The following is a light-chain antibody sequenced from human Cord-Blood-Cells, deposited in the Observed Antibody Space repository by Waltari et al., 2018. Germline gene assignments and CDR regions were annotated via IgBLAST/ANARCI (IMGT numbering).Light chain of an antibody. V-gene: IGKV4-1*01. CDR2: WAS. J-gene: IGKJ3*01. Sequence: DIVMTQSPDSLAVSLGERATIHCKSSQSVLYSSNNKNYLAWYQQKPGQPPRLLIYWASTRESGVPDRFSGSGSGTDFTLTISSLRAEDVAVYYCQQYYSTPFTFGPETKVDIK. CDR3: QQYYSTPFT. CDR1: QSVLYSSNNKNY.